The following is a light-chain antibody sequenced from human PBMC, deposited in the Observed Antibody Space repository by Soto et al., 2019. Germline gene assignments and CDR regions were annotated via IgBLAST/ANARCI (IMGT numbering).Light chain of an antibody. V-gene: IGKV3-11*01. CDR1: QSVGIF. CDR3: QQRGNWPLYT. CDR2: DAS. Sequence: EIVLTQSPATLSLSPGERATLSCRASQSVGIFLAWYQQKPGQAPRLLIYDASDWATGTPARFSGSGSGTDFTFTISSLEPEDFAVYYCQQRGNWPLYTFGQGTKVE. J-gene: IGKJ2*01.